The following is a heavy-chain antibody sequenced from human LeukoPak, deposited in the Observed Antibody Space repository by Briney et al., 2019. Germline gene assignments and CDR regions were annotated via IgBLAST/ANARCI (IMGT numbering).Heavy chain of an antibody. D-gene: IGHD2-8*01. J-gene: IGHJ4*02. CDR1: GGSISSSSYY. Sequence: SETLSLTCTVSGGSISSSSYYWGWIRQPPGKGLEWIGRIHASGSTNYNPSLKSRVTMSVDTSKNQYSLKLSSVTAADTAVYYCARMVVSAWYFDYWGQGTLVTVSS. V-gene: IGHV4-61*05. CDR3: ARMVVSAWYFDY. CDR2: IHASGST.